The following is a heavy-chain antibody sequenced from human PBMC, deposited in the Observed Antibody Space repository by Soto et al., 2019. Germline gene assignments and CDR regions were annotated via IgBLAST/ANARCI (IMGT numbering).Heavy chain of an antibody. CDR2: IYSGGDT. CDR3: TRAGSDPGNFYISNYYAMDV. Sequence: EVQLVESGGTSIQAGGSLRLSCAASGFSVSSDYMSRVRQAPGKGLEWVSLIYSGGDTYYADSVKGRFTISRDISSNTIYLHMTSLRADDTAIYYCTRAGSDPGNFYISNYYAMDVWGRGTTVTVSS. CDR1: GFSVSSDY. J-gene: IGHJ6*02. V-gene: IGHV3-53*01. D-gene: IGHD3-10*01.